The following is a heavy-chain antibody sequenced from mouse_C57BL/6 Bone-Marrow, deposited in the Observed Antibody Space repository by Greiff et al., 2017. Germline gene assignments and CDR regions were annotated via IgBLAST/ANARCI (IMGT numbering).Heavy chain of an antibody. CDR2: TSGGGGNT. D-gene: IGHD1-1*01. V-gene: IGHV5-9*01. CDR1: GFTFSSYT. J-gene: IGHJ1*03. CDR3: SRQVTTVLATKYFDV. Sequence: EVQLVESGGGLVKPGGSLTLSCAASGFTFSSYTMSWVRQTPEKRLQWVAATSGGGGNTYYPDSVKGRFTISRDNDKNILYLQMSSLRSEDTALYYCSRQVTTVLATKYFDVWGTGTTVTVSS.